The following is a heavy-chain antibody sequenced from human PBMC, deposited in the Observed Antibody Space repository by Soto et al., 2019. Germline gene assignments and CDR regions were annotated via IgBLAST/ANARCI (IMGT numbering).Heavy chain of an antibody. V-gene: IGHV4-4*02. CDR1: SGSISSSNW. CDR3: AGDTGTY. Sequence: QVQLQESGPGLVKPSGTLSLTCAVSSGSISSSNWWTWVRQPPGKGLEWIGEIYPSGSTHYNPSLKSRVTLSVDKSDNEFFLNHSSMTAADTSVYYCAGDTGTYWGQGALVTVSS. CDR2: IYPSGST. D-gene: IGHD4-17*01. J-gene: IGHJ4*02.